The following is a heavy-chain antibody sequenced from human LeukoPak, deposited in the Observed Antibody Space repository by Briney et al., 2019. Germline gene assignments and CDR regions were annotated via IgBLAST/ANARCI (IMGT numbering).Heavy chain of an antibody. V-gene: IGHV3-48*01. J-gene: IGHJ4*02. D-gene: IGHD4-17*01. Sequence: GGSLRLSCAASGFTFSNYWMSWVRQAPGKGLERVSYISYSSSTIYYADSVKGRFTISRDNGKNSLYLQMNSLRAEDTAVYYCARDRLHYGEYEKTFDYWGQGTLVTVSS. CDR2: ISYSSSTI. CDR3: ARDRLHYGEYEKTFDY. CDR1: GFTFSNYW.